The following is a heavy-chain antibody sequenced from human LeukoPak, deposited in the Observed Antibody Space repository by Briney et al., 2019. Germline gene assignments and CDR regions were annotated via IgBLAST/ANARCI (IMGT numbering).Heavy chain of an antibody. J-gene: IGHJ4*02. V-gene: IGHV3-7*01. D-gene: IGHD3-22*01. CDR3: ARDLWAYDSSGN. CDR1: GFTFGDYA. CDR2: IKQDGSEK. Sequence: PGGSLRLSCTASGFTFGDYAMSWVRQAPGKGLEWVANIKQDGSEKYYVDSVKGRFTISRDNAKNSLYLQMNSLRAEDTAVYYCARDLWAYDSSGNWGQGTLVTVSS.